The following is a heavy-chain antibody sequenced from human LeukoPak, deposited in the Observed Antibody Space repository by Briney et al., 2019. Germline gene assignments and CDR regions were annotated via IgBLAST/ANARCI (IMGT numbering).Heavy chain of an antibody. CDR2: INPNSGGT. V-gene: IGHV1-2*02. Sequence: ASVKVSCKASGYTFTGYYMHWVRQAPGQGLEWMGWINPNSGGTNYAQRFQGRATMTRDTSISTAYMELSRLRSDDTAVYYCATLSGNSWEYYFDYWGQGTLVTVSS. CDR3: ATLSGNSWEYYFDY. J-gene: IGHJ4*02. D-gene: IGHD1-26*01. CDR1: GYTFTGYY.